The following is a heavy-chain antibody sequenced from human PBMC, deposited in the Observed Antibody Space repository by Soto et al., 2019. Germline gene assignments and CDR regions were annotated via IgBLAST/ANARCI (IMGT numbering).Heavy chain of an antibody. CDR2: IIPIFGTA. Sequence: ASVKVSCKASGGTFSSYAISWVRQAPGQGLEWMGGIIPIFGTANYAQKFPGRVTITADESTSTAYMELSSLRSEDTAVYYCASGSYIGYYYYGMDVWGQGTTVTVSS. CDR3: ASGSYIGYYYYGMDV. J-gene: IGHJ6*02. V-gene: IGHV1-69*13. CDR1: GGTFSSYA. D-gene: IGHD1-26*01.